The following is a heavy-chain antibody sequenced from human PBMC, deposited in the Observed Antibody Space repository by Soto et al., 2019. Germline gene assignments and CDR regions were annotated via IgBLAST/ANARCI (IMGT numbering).Heavy chain of an antibody. V-gene: IGHV3-33*01. D-gene: IGHD3-16*01. J-gene: IGHJ6*02. Sequence: QEQLVESGGGVVQPGRSLRLSCVGSEFTFSSYGMNWVRQAPGKGLEWVAFNWSDGNDKDYADSVKGRFTISRDNAKNTIYLEMNNLRVEDTAVYYCARPGGRMGFKYGLDVWGQGTTVIVSS. CDR3: ARPGGRMGFKYGLDV. CDR1: EFTFSSYG. CDR2: NWSDGNDK.